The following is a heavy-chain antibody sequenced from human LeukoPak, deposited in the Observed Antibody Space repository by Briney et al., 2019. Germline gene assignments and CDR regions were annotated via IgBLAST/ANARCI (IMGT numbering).Heavy chain of an antibody. D-gene: IGHD6-13*01. Sequence: PSETLSLTCAVSGGSISSGGYSWSWIRQPPGKGLEWIGYIYHSGSTYYNPSLKSRVTISVVRSKNQFSLKLSSVTAADTAVYYCARGRYSSSWYGGYFQHWGQGTLVTVSS. CDR1: GGSISSGGYS. CDR3: ARGRYSSSWYGGYFQH. J-gene: IGHJ1*01. CDR2: IYHSGST. V-gene: IGHV4-30-2*01.